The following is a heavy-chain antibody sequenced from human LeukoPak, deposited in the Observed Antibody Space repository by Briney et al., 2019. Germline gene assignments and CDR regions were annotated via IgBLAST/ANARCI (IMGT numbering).Heavy chain of an antibody. J-gene: IGHJ6*02. CDR2: IYNTGSA. Sequence: PSQTLSLTCTVSGGSISSGGYYWSWIRQHPGQGLEWIGHIYNTGSAYYNPSLMSRVSISIDTSENQFSLKLSSVTAADTAVYYCASTHCASPSCYSYYYSGLDVWGQGTTVIVSS. V-gene: IGHV4-31*03. CDR1: GGSISSGGYY. CDR3: ASTHCASPSCYSYYYSGLDV. D-gene: IGHD2-2*01.